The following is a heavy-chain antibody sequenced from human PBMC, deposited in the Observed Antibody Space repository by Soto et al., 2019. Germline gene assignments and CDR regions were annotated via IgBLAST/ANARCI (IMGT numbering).Heavy chain of an antibody. CDR1: GYTFTGYY. CDR3: WRGRQIGTATADRGILFDY. V-gene: IGHV1-2*02. CDR2: INPDSGGT. D-gene: IGHD6-13*01. J-gene: IGHJ4*02. Sequence: GASVKVSCKASGYTFTGYYMHWVRQAPGQGLEWMGWINPDSGGTSYAQKFQGRVTMTRDTSINTAYMELSRLTSDDTAVYYCWRGRQIGTATADRGILFDYWGQGTLVTVSS.